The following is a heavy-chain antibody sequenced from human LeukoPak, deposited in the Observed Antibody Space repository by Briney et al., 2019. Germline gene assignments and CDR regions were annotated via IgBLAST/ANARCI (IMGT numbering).Heavy chain of an antibody. J-gene: IGHJ4*02. D-gene: IGHD4-17*01. CDR1: GGPISSSSYY. CDR2: IYYSGST. Sequence: SETLSLTCTVSGGPISSSSYYWGCIRQPPGKGLEWIGSIYYSGSTYYNPSLKSRVTISVDTSKNQFSLKLSSVTAADTAVYYCARVPTVTFFDYWGQGTLVTASS. CDR3: ARVPTVTFFDY. V-gene: IGHV4-39*01.